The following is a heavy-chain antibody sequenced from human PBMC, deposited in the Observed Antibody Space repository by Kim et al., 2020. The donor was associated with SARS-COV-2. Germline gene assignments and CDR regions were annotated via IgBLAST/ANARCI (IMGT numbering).Heavy chain of an antibody. CDR1: GYTFTGYY. D-gene: IGHD7-27*01. CDR3: ARDRVTFPPFSWGLGNGMDV. Sequence: ASVKVSCKASGYTFTGYYMHWVRQAPGQGLEWMGWINPNSGGTNYAQKFQGWVTMTRDTSISTAYMELSRLRSDDTAVYYCARDRVTFPPFSWGLGNGMDVWGQGTTVTVSS. J-gene: IGHJ6*02. V-gene: IGHV1-2*04. CDR2: INPNSGGT.